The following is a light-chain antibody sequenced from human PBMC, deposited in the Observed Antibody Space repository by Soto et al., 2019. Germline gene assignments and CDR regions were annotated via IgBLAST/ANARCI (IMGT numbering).Light chain of an antibody. CDR2: GTS. J-gene: IGKJ1*01. CDR3: HQFDSSLT. V-gene: IGKV3-20*01. CDR1: QSVSTSF. Sequence: EIVLTQSPGTLSLSPGDRATLSCRASQSVSTSFLAWYQQTPGQAPRLLIYGTSSRATGIPEGFSGSGSGTDFTLTISRLVPEDFAVYYCHQFDSSLTFGQGTTVEIK.